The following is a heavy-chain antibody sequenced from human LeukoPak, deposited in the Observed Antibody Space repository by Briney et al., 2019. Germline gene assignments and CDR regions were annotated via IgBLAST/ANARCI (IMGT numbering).Heavy chain of an antibody. CDR3: ARASGIYYFDY. J-gene: IGHJ4*02. CDR1: GFTFSSYW. D-gene: IGHD1-26*01. Sequence: GGSLRLSCAASGFTFSSYWMHWVRQAPGKGLVWVSRINSDGSTTTNADSVKGRFTISRDNAKNTLYLQMNSLRAEDTAVYYCARASGIYYFDYWGQGTLVTVPS. V-gene: IGHV3-74*01. CDR2: INSDGSTT.